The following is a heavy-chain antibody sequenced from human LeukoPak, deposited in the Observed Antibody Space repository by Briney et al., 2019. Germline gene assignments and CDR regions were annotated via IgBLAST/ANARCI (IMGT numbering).Heavy chain of an antibody. Sequence: GGSLRLSCAASGFTFSRYWMHWVPQAPGKGLEWVSVIYAAGSTYYAVSVKGRFTISRDNSKSTLYLQMNSLRAEDTAVYYCARGGTYSFDYWGQGTLVTVSS. CDR1: GFTFSRYW. V-gene: IGHV3-53*01. CDR3: ARGGTYSFDY. J-gene: IGHJ4*02. D-gene: IGHD1-26*01. CDR2: IYAAGST.